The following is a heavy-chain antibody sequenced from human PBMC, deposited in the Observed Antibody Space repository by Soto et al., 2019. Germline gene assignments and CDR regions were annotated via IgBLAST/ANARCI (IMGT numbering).Heavy chain of an antibody. Sequence: EVQLLESGGGLVQPGGSLRLSCAASGFTFRNYAMSWARQAPGKGLECVSAISCSGGTTNYADSEKGRFTISRDNSKNTLYLQMNSLRVEDTAVYYCAKDRSSTSCYAFDYWGQGSLVTVSS. CDR1: GFTFRNYA. V-gene: IGHV3-23*01. CDR2: ISCSGGTT. D-gene: IGHD2-2*01. J-gene: IGHJ4*02. CDR3: AKDRSSTSCYAFDY.